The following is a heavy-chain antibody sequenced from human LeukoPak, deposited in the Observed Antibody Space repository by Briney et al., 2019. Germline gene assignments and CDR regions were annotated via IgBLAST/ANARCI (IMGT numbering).Heavy chain of an antibody. CDR3: GRHSGYNYGHLDY. CDR1: GYSISSDGYY. CDR2: IYHSGSR. Sequence: SETLSLTCPVSGYSISSDGYYWGWIRQPPGRGLEWIGSIYHSGSRYYNPSLKSRVAISIDTSKNQFSLKLSSVTAADTAVYYCGRHSGYNYGHLDYWGQGTLITVSS. D-gene: IGHD5-18*01. J-gene: IGHJ4*02. V-gene: IGHV4-38-2*01.